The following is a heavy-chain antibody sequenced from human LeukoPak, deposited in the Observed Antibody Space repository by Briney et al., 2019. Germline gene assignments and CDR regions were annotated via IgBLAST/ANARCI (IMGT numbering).Heavy chain of an antibody. CDR1: GGSISSGGYF. Sequence: PSQTLSLTCTVSGGSISSGGYFWSWIPQHPGKGLDWICYLSYSGSTYYNPSLKSRVTISVDTSKNQFSLKLSSASAADTAVYYCASAPYSSSSVDYWGQGTLVTVSS. D-gene: IGHD6-6*01. CDR2: LSYSGST. CDR3: ASAPYSSSSVDY. V-gene: IGHV4-31*03. J-gene: IGHJ4*02.